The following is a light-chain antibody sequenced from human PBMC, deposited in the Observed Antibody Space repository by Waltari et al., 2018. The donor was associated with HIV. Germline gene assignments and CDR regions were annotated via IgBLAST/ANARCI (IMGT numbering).Light chain of an antibody. J-gene: IGLJ2*01. V-gene: IGLV2-23*02. CDR1: TRAVGSSNP. CDR2: EVN. CDR3: CSYAGSREV. Sequence: QSALTQHASVSGSPGQSITITCPGTTRAVGSSNPVSWYQQHPGQAPTLMIYEVNKRPSGVSNRFSGSKSGNTASLTISGLQTEDEADYYCCSYAGSREVFGGGTKLTVL.